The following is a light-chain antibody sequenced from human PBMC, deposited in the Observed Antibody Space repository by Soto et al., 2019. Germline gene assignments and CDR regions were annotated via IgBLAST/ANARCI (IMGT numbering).Light chain of an antibody. CDR1: QTISSW. CDR3: QQYNSYSLT. CDR2: KAS. J-gene: IGKJ4*01. Sequence: DIQMTQSPSTLSGSVVDRVTITCLASQTISSWLAWYQQKPGKAPKLLIYKASTLKSGVPSRFSGSGSGTEFTLTISSLQPDDFATYYCQQYNSYSLTFGGGTKVDIK. V-gene: IGKV1-5*03.